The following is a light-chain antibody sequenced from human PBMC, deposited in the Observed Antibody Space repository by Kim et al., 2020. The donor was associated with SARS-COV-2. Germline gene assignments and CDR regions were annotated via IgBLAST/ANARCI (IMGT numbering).Light chain of an antibody. V-gene: IGLV1-51*01. CDR1: SSNIGRNY. Sequence: GQLVTISCSGSSSNIGRNYVSWYQQLTGTAPKLLIYDNNKRPSGIPDRFSGSKSGTSATLGITGLQTGDEADYFCGTWDSSLSAVVFGGGTQLTVL. CDR3: GTWDSSLSAVV. CDR2: DNN. J-gene: IGLJ3*02.